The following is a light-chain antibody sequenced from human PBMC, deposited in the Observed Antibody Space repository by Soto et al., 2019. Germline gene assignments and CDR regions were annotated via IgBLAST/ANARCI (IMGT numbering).Light chain of an antibody. CDR2: RAS. J-gene: IGKJ5*01. Sequence: DIQMTQSPSSLSASVGDRVSITCRASQSISTDVNWYQQKPGTAPNLLIYRASTLESGVPSRFSGSGSGTDFTLTISSLPPADFSTYYCQQSFSTPITFGQGTRLDIK. CDR3: QQSFSTPIT. CDR1: QSISTD. V-gene: IGKV1-39*01.